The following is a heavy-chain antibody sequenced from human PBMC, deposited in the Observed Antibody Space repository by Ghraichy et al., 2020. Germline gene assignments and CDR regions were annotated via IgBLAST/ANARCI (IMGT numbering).Heavy chain of an antibody. CDR2: ISSSSSYT. CDR1: GFTFSDYY. V-gene: IGHV3-11*06. Sequence: GGSLRLSCAASGFTFSDYYMSWIRQAPGKGLEWVSYISSSSSYTNYADSVKGRFTISRDNAKNSLYLQMNSLRAEDTAVYYCASLDMVATPWVESNDYWGQGTLVTVSS. D-gene: IGHD5-12*01. CDR3: ASLDMVATPWVESNDY. J-gene: IGHJ4*02.